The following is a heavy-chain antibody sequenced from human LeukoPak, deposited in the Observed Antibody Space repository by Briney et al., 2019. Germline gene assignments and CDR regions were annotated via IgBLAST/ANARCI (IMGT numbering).Heavy chain of an antibody. Sequence: PGGSLRLSCAASGFNFADYAMHWVRLPPGKGLEWVSAIDWDGSSTHYGDSVEGRFTISRDNDKKLLFLEMKSLNADDSALYFCARGRLDYFRSGNYLSVPFDFWGQGTMVIVSS. CDR2: IDWDGSST. V-gene: IGHV3-43D*03. D-gene: IGHD3-10*01. J-gene: IGHJ3*01. CDR3: ARGRLDYFRSGNYLSVPFDF. CDR1: GFNFADYA.